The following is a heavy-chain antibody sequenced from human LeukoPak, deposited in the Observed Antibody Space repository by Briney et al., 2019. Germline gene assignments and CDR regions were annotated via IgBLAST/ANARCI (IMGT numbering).Heavy chain of an antibody. Sequence: SETLSLTCAVYGGSFSGYYWSWIRQPPGKGLEWIGEINHSGSTNYNPSLKSRVTISVDTSKNQFSLKLSSVTAADTAVYYCASLRGGRYCSSTSCYKDDHWGQGTLVTVSS. CDR3: ASLRGGRYCSSTSCYKDDH. J-gene: IGHJ4*02. V-gene: IGHV4-34*01. D-gene: IGHD2-2*02. CDR1: GGSFSGYY. CDR2: INHSGST.